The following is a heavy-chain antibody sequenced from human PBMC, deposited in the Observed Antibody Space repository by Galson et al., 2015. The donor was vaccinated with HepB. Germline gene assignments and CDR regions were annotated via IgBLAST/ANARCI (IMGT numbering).Heavy chain of an antibody. CDR1: GFTFSSYG. Sequence: SLRLSCAASGFTFSSYGMHWVRQAPGKGLEWVAVIWYDGSNKYYADSVKGRFTISRDNSKNTLYLQMNSLRAEDTAVYYCAREGVTMVRGVASGYFDYWGQGTLVTVSS. CDR3: AREGVTMVRGVASGYFDY. D-gene: IGHD3-10*01. J-gene: IGHJ4*02. V-gene: IGHV3-33*08. CDR2: IWYDGSNK.